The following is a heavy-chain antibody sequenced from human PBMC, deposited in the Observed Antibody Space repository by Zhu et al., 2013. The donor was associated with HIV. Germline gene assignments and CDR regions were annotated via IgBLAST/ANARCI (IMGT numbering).Heavy chain of an antibody. J-gene: IGHJ5*02. V-gene: IGHV1-69*01. Sequence: QVQLVQSGAEVKRPGSSVKVSCKASGGTFSSYAISWVRQAPGQGLEWMGGIIPISGTANYAQKFQGRVTITADESTSTAYTELSSLRSEDTAVYYCARVSQQLVRGYNWFDPWGQGTLVTVSS. D-gene: IGHD6-13*01. CDR2: IIPISGTA. CDR3: ARVSQQLVRGYNWFDP. CDR1: GGTFSSYA.